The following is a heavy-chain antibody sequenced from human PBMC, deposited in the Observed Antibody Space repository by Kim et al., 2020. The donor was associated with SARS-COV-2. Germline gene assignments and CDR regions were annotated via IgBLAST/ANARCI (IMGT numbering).Heavy chain of an antibody. CDR1: GGSISSGGYY. D-gene: IGHD4-17*01. J-gene: IGHJ3*02. CDR2: IYYSGST. V-gene: IGHV4-31*03. Sequence: SETLSLTCTVSGGSISSGGYYWSWIRQHPGKGLEWIGYIYYSGSTYYNPSLKSRVTISVDTSKNQFSLKLSSVTAADTAVYYCASIPTVTTILPGAFDIWGQGTMVTVSS. CDR3: ASIPTVTTILPGAFDI.